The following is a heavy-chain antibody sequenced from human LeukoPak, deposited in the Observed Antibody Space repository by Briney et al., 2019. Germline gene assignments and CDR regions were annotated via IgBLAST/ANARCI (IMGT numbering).Heavy chain of an antibody. CDR3: TADTFGARDS. D-gene: IGHD3-10*01. Sequence: GGSLRLSCAASGYTFSRYWMHWVRQGPGKGLVWVSRINEDGSSTSYAESVRGRFTISRDNAKNTLYLQMNSLRAEDAAVYYCTADTFGARDSWGQGTLVTVSS. V-gene: IGHV3-74*01. CDR2: INEDGSST. J-gene: IGHJ4*02. CDR1: GYTFSRYW.